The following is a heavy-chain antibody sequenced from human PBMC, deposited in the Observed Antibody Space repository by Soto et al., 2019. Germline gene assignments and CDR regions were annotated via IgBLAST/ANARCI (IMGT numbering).Heavy chain of an antibody. J-gene: IGHJ6*03. V-gene: IGHV3-23*01. CDR1: GFTFSNYA. CDR3: ANSRYCSGGSCYSNYYYYMDV. Sequence: GGSLRLSCAASGFTFSNYAMSWVRRAPGKGLEWVSGISGSGGSTYYGDSVKGRFTISRDNSKNTLYLQMNSLRAEDTAVYYCANSRYCSGGSCYSNYYYYMDVWGKGTTVTVSS. D-gene: IGHD2-15*01. CDR2: ISGSGGST.